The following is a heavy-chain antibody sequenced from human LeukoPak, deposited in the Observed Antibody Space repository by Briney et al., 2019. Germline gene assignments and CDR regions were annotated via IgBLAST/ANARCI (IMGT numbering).Heavy chain of an antibody. CDR1: GFTVSSNY. Sequence: GSLILSCAASGFTVSSNYMSWVRQAPGKGLEWVSVIYSGGSTYYADSVKGRFTISRDNSKNTLYLQMNSLRAEDTAVYYCARDRGRYKWNYGPTDAFDIWGQGTMVTVSS. V-gene: IGHV3-66*01. D-gene: IGHD1-7*01. CDR3: ARDRGRYKWNYGPTDAFDI. J-gene: IGHJ3*02. CDR2: IYSGGST.